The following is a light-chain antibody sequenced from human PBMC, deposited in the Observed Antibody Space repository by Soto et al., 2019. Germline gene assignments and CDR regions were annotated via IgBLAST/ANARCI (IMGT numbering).Light chain of an antibody. CDR2: GAY. CDR1: QSVSSNY. CDR3: QQYRNSPTT. Sequence: EIVLTQSPGTLSLSPGERATLSCRASQSVSSNYLSWYQQKRGHAPRLLIYGAYSRATVIPDRFSGSGSGRDFTPTISSIQPEDYVAYYCQQYRNSPTTFGRGTRLEIK. J-gene: IGKJ5*01. V-gene: IGKV3-20*01.